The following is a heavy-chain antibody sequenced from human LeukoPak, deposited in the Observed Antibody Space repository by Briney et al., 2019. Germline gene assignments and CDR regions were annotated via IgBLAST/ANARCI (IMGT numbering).Heavy chain of an antibody. CDR3: PRERIYGDYFDY. V-gene: IGHV3-48*03. CDR2: ISSSGNTI. D-gene: IGHD4-17*01. J-gene: IGHJ4*02. CDR1: GFTFSSYE. Sequence: GGSLRLSCAASGFTFSSYEFNWVRQVPGKGLELVSYISSSGNTIYYADSVKGRFTVSRDNAKNSLFLQMNGLRAEDTAIYYCPRERIYGDYFDYWGQGALLTVSS.